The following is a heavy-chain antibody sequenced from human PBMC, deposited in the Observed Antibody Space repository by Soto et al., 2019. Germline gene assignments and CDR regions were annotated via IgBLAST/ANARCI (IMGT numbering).Heavy chain of an antibody. Sequence: QITLKESGPTLVKPTQTLTLTCTFSGFSLTASGVGVGWIRKPPGKALEWLALISCDDAKRYSPSLKSRLTITKATSKNQVVLTITNMDPADTATYFCAHRTTTVTGWFDPWGQGALVTVSS. J-gene: IGHJ5*02. CDR1: GFSLTASGVG. CDR3: AHRTTTVTGWFDP. CDR2: ISCDDAK. D-gene: IGHD4-17*01. V-gene: IGHV2-5*02.